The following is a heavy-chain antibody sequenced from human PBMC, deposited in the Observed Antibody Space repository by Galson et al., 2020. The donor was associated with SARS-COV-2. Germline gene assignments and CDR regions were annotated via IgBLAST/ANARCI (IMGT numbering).Heavy chain of an antibody. CDR2: INPNSGGT. Sequence: ASVTVSCKASGYTFTGYYMHWVRQAPGQGLAWMGWINPNSGGTNYAQKFQGWVTMTRDTSISTAYMELSRLRSDDTAVYYCARESSSRDGDYYYYMDVWGKGTTVTVSS. J-gene: IGHJ6*03. D-gene: IGHD2-2*01. CDR1: GYTFTGYY. CDR3: ARESSSRDGDYYYYMDV. V-gene: IGHV1-2*04.